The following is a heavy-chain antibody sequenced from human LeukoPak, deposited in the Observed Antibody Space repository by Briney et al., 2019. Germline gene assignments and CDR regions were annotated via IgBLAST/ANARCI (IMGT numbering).Heavy chain of an antibody. J-gene: IGHJ4*02. D-gene: IGHD6-13*01. CDR2: IKRDGSEK. CDR1: GFTFTDYW. V-gene: IGHV3-7*01. CDR3: ARGRGSWYGVYFDY. Sequence: GGSLRLSCAASGFTFTDYWMSWVRQAPGKGLEWVANIKRDGSEKYYVDSVKGRFTISRDNAKNSLYLQMNSLRTDDTAVYYCARGRGSWYGVYFDYWGQGTLVTVSS.